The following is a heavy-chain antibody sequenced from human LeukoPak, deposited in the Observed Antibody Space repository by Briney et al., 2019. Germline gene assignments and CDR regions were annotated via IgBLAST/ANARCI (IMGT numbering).Heavy chain of an antibody. CDR1: VGSIRDSY. D-gene: IGHD1/OR15-1a*01. V-gene: IGHV4-59*01. Sequence: PSETLSLTCSVSVGSIRDSYWSWIRQPPGKGLEWIGYIYNSGTTSYNPSLKGQVTISVDTSKNQFSLKLYSVTAADTAVYYCARGNKYPGVLDYWGQGTLVTVSS. CDR2: IYNSGTT. J-gene: IGHJ4*02. CDR3: ARGNKYPGVLDY.